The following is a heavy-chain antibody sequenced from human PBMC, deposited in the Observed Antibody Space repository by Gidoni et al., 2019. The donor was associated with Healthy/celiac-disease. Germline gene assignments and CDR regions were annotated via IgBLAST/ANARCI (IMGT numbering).Heavy chain of an antibody. CDR1: GFTFSSHW. CDR2: IKQDGSEK. Sequence: EVQLVESGGGLVQPGGSLRLSCAASGFTFSSHWMSWVRQAPGKGLEWVANIKQDGSEKYYVDSVKGRFTISRDNAKNSLYLQMNSLRAEDTAVYYCARVRVTAYVGATPRYFDYWGQGTLVTVSS. J-gene: IGHJ4*02. CDR3: ARVRVTAYVGATPRYFDY. D-gene: IGHD1-26*01. V-gene: IGHV3-7*01.